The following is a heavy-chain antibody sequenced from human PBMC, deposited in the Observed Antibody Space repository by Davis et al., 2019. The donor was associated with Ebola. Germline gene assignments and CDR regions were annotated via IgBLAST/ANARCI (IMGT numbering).Heavy chain of an antibody. Sequence: GESLKISCAASGFTFSDYYMSWIRQAPGKGLEWVSYISSSGSTIYYADSVKGRFTISRDNAKNSLYLQMNGLRAEDTAVYYCARGARNYYYGMDVWGKGTTVTVSS. CDR1: GFTFSDYY. CDR3: ARGARNYYYGMDV. V-gene: IGHV3-11*01. CDR2: ISSSGSTI. J-gene: IGHJ6*04. D-gene: IGHD6-6*01.